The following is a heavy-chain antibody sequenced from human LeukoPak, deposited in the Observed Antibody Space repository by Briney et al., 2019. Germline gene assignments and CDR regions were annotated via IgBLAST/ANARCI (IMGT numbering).Heavy chain of an antibody. D-gene: IGHD3-22*01. CDR3: AKVLYYYDSSGYYYEDYFDY. J-gene: IGHJ4*02. V-gene: IGHV3-23*01. CDR1: GFSFSNYE. CDR2: ISGSGSST. Sequence: AGGSLRLSCAASGFSFSNYEMNWVRQAPGKGLEWVSGISGSGSSTYYADSLKGRFTISRDNSKNTLYLQMNSLRAEDTAVYFCAKVLYYYDSSGYYYEDYFDYWGQGTLVTVFS.